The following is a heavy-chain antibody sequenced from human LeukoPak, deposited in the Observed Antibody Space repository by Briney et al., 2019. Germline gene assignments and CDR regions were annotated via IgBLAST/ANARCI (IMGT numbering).Heavy chain of an antibody. J-gene: IGHJ4*02. Sequence: GRSLRLSCAASGFTFDDYAMHWVRQAPGKGLEWVSGISWNSGSIGYADSVKGRFTISRDNAKNSLYLQMNSLRAEDTALYFCAKDFGGGYNYYFDFWGQGTLVTVSS. CDR1: GFTFDDYA. V-gene: IGHV3-9*01. CDR2: ISWNSGSI. CDR3: AKDFGGGYNYYFDF. D-gene: IGHD5-24*01.